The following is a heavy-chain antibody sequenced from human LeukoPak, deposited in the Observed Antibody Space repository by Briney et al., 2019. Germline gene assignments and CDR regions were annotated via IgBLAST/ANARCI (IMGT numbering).Heavy chain of an antibody. V-gene: IGHV4-59*01. CDR2: IYYSGST. Sequence: SETLSLTCTVSGGSISSYYWSWIRQPPGKGLEWIGYIYYSGSTNYNPSLKSRVTISVDTSKNQFSLKLSSVTAADTAVYYCARSASSGYYRWFDPWGQGTLVTVSS. CDR1: GGSISSYY. J-gene: IGHJ5*02. D-gene: IGHD3-22*01. CDR3: ARSASSGYYRWFDP.